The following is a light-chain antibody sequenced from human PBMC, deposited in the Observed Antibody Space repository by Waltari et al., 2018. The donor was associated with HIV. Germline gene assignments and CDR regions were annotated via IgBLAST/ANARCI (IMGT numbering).Light chain of an antibody. J-gene: IGLJ2*01. Sequence: QSALTQPASVSGSPGQSITISCTGTTSDAGGYNYVYWYQQHPGKPPKLMIYDVSKRPSGVSNLVSGSKSGNTAALTISGLQVEDEAIYYCSSYSSTGTLVLFGEGTHLTVV. CDR3: SSYSSTGTLVL. V-gene: IGLV2-14*01. CDR1: TSDAGGYNY. CDR2: DVS.